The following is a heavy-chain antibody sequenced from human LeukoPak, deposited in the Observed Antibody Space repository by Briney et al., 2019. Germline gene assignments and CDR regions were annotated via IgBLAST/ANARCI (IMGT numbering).Heavy chain of an antibody. D-gene: IGHD3-16*02. CDR2: ISAYNGNT. J-gene: IGHJ4*02. CDR3: ARDSNVWGSYRYTPPGFDY. V-gene: IGHV1-18*01. Sequence: ASVKVSCKASGYTFTSYGISWVRQAPGQGLEWMGWISAYNGNTNYAQKLQGRVTMTTDTSTSTAYMELRSLRSDDTAVYYCARDSNVWGSYRYTPPGFDYWGQGTLVTVSS. CDR1: GYTFTSYG.